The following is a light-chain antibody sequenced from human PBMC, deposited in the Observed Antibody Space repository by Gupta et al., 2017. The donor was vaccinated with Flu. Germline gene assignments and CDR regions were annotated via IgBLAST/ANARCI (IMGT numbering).Light chain of an antibody. CDR1: QSVRSN. Sequence: VITQSPATLSVSPGERATLSCRASQSVRSNLAWYKQKPGQAPRLLIYGASTRDTGIPARFSGSGSGTEFTLTISSRQSEDFAVYYCQQYKNWPPITFGQGTRVEIK. V-gene: IGKV3-15*01. CDR3: QQYKNWPPIT. CDR2: GAS. J-gene: IGKJ5*01.